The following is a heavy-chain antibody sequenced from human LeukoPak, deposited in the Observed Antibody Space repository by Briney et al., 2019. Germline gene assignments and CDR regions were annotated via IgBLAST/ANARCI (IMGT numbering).Heavy chain of an antibody. J-gene: IGHJ3*02. CDR3: ARETAIEQWLVLSDDAFDI. Sequence: PSETLSLTCTVSGVPISSYYWIWIPQPAGKGLVGIGRIYTSGSTNYNPSLKSRVTMSVDTSKNQFSLKLSSVTAADTAVYYCARETAIEQWLVLSDDAFDIWGQGTMVTVSS. D-gene: IGHD6-19*01. CDR2: IYTSGST. CDR1: GVPISSYY. V-gene: IGHV4-4*07.